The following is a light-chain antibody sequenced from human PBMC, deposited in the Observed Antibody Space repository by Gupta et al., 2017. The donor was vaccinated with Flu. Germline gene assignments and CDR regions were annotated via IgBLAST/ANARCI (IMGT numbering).Light chain of an antibody. V-gene: IGKV3-11*01. CDR2: EAS. J-gene: IGKJ2*01. CDR3: QQRNTWPVT. Sequence: RATLSWSPGERGPLSCRASQSVASSLGWYQQKPGQAPRLLIYEASNRATGVPARFSGSGSGTDFTLFISSLEPEDSAVYYCQQRNTWPVTFGQGTKVEIK. CDR1: QSVASS.